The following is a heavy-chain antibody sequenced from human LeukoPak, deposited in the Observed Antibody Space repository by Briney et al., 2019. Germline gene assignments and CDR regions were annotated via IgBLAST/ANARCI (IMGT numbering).Heavy chain of an antibody. CDR2: ISSSSSYI. D-gene: IGHD7-27*01. J-gene: IGHJ4*02. Sequence: PGGSLRLSCAASGFTFSSYSMNWVRQAPGKGLEWVSSISSSSSYIYYADSVKGRFTISRDNAKNSLYLQMNSLRAEDTAVYYCARDGELGPYPPLFGLPDYWGQGTLVTVSS. V-gene: IGHV3-21*01. CDR3: ARDGELGPYPPLFGLPDY. CDR1: GFTFSSYS.